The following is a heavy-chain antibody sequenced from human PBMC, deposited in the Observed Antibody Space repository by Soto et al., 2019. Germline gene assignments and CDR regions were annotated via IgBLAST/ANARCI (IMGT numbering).Heavy chain of an antibody. D-gene: IGHD3-3*01. Sequence: VQLLESGGGLVQPGGSLRLSCAASGFTFSSYAMSWVRQAPGKGLEWVSAISGSGGSTYYADSVKGRFTISRDNSKNTLYLQMNSLRAEDTAVYYCAKRRSITIFGVVIPAHYYYYMDVWGKGTTVTVSS. J-gene: IGHJ6*03. CDR1: GFTFSSYA. CDR2: ISGSGGST. V-gene: IGHV3-23*01. CDR3: AKRRSITIFGVVIPAHYYYYMDV.